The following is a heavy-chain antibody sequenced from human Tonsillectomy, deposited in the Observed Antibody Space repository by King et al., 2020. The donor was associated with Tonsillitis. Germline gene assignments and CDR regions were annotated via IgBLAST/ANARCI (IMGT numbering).Heavy chain of an antibody. CDR3: AKDVAVAGGVLYFDY. CDR1: GFTFSSYA. V-gene: IGHV3-23*04. CDR2: VSGSGGST. D-gene: IGHD6-19*01. J-gene: IGHJ4*02. Sequence: DVQLVESGGGLVQPGGSLRLSCAASGFTFSSYAMSWVRQAPGKGLEWVSAVSGSGGSTYDADSVKGRFTISRDNSKNTLHLQMNSLRAEDTAVYYCAKDVAVAGGVLYFDYWGQGTLVTVSP.